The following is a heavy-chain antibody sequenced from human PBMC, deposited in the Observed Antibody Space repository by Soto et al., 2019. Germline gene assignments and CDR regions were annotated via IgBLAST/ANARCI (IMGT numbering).Heavy chain of an antibody. CDR1: GGTFSSYA. CDR3: ARDQGAAKTGYSSGWPEY. J-gene: IGHJ4*02. CDR2: IIPIFGTA. D-gene: IGHD6-19*01. Sequence: QVQLVQSGAEVKKPGSSVKVSCKASGGTFSSYAISWVRQAPGQGLEWMGGIIPIFGTANYAQKFQGRVRITADESTSTAYMELSSLRSEDTAVYYCARDQGAAKTGYSSGWPEYWGQGTLVTVSS. V-gene: IGHV1-69*01.